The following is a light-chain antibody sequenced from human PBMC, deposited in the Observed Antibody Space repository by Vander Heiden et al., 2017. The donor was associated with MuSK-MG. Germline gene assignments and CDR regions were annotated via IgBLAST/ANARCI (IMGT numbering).Light chain of an antibody. CDR3: QQYYSTPRLT. V-gene: IGKV4-1*01. Sequence: DIVMTQSPDSLAVSLGERATINCKSCQSVLYSSNNKNYLAWYQQKPGQPPKLLIYWASTRESGVPDRFSGSGSGTDFTLTISSLQAEDVAVYYCQQYYSTPRLTFGGGTKVEIK. CDR1: QSVLYSSNNKNY. CDR2: WAS. J-gene: IGKJ4*01.